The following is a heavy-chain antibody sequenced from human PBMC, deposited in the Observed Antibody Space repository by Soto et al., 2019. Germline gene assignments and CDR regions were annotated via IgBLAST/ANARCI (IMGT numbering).Heavy chain of an antibody. D-gene: IGHD6-13*01. CDR2: TSYDGSNK. J-gene: IGHJ5*02. V-gene: IGHV3-30*18. Sequence: GGSLRLSCAASGFTFSSYGMHWVRQAPGKGLEWVAVTSYDGSNKYYADSVKGRFTISRDNSKNTLYLQMNSLRAEDTAVYYCAKGVGAAADHNWFDPWGQGTLVTVS. CDR1: GFTFSSYG. CDR3: AKGVGAAADHNWFDP.